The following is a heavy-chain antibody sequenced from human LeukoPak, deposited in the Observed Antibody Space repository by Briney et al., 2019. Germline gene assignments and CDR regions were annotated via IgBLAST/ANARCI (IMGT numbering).Heavy chain of an antibody. CDR1: GYTFTGYY. V-gene: IGHV1-2*02. Sequence: GASVKVSCKASGYTFTGYYMHWVRQAPGQGLEWMGWINPNSGGTNYAQKFQGRVTMTRDTSISTAYMELSRLRSDDTAVYYCARERRGWNFGLGIDYWGQGTLVTVSS. CDR2: INPNSGGT. D-gene: IGHD1-7*01. CDR3: ARERRGWNFGLGIDY. J-gene: IGHJ4*02.